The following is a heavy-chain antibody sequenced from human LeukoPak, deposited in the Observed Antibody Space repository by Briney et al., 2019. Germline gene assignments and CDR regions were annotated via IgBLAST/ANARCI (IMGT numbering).Heavy chain of an antibody. V-gene: IGHV3-49*04. CDR1: LFTLGDYA. Sequence: GGALRHSCTASLFTLGDYAMSGVRPAPGKGLERVGFIRSKAYGGTTEYDASVKGRFTISRDDSKSIAYLQMNSLKTEDTAVYYCTRPNYDYGDYLSWGQGTLVTVSS. D-gene: IGHD4-17*01. J-gene: IGHJ4*02. CDR2: IRSKAYGGTT. CDR3: TRPNYDYGDYLS.